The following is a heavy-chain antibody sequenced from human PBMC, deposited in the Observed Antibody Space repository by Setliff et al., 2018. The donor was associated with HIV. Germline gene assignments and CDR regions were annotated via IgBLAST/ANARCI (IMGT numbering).Heavy chain of an antibody. CDR3: ARLSGGMVPNY. CDR1: GYSITSGYY. J-gene: IGHJ4*02. Sequence: SETLSLTCTVSGYSITSGYYWGWIRQPPGKGLEWIGSIHHSGSTYYNPSLKSRVTISVDTSKNQISLRLSSVTAADTAVYYCARLSGGMVPNYWGQGTLVTVSS. V-gene: IGHV4-38-2*02. D-gene: IGHD3-10*01. CDR2: IHHSGST.